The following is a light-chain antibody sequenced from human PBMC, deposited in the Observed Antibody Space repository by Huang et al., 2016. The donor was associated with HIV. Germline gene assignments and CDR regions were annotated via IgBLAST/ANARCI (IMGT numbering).Light chain of an antibody. CDR1: QDIRSY. Sequence: IQMTQSPASLSAYVGDRVTISCQANQDIRSYLNWYQQKPGKAPRLLIYGASNLQGGVPSRFSRNGSGTDFTITISSLQSEDIATYYCQQYDSLYTFGQGTRLEIK. CDR3: QQYDSLYT. CDR2: GAS. J-gene: IGKJ2*01. V-gene: IGKV1-33*01.